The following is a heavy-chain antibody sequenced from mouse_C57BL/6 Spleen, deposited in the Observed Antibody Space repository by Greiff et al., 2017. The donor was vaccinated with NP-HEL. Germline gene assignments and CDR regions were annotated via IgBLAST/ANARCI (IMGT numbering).Heavy chain of an antibody. V-gene: IGHV1-72*01. J-gene: IGHJ3*01. Sequence: VQLQQPGAELVKPGASVKLSCKASGYTFTSYWMHWVKQRPGRGLEWIGRIDPNGGGTNYNQKFKSKATLTVDKSSSTAYMQLSSLTSEDSAVYYCAKCCGNYPGFDYWGQGTLVTVSA. CDR2: IDPNGGGT. D-gene: IGHD2-1*01. CDR3: AKCCGNYPGFDY. CDR1: GYTFTSYW.